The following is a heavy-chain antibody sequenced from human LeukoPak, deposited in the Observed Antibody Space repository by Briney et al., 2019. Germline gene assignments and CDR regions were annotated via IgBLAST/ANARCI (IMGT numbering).Heavy chain of an antibody. CDR1: GFTFSTYW. J-gene: IGHJ4*02. D-gene: IGHD6-19*01. CDR3: ARAGWYRWDY. V-gene: IGHV3-74*01. Sequence: GGSLRLSRAASGFTFSTYWMHWVRHAPGKGLEWVSRINSDGTTTNYADSVKGRFTISRDNAKNTLYLQMNTLRVEDTAVYYCARAGWYRWDYWGQGTLVTVSS. CDR2: INSDGTTT.